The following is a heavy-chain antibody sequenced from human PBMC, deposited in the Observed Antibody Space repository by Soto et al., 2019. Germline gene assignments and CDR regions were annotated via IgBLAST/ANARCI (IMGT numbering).Heavy chain of an antibody. CDR3: AVHTIIAAAGTSYFDY. Sequence: ASVKVSCKASGYTFTSYGISWVRQAPGQGLELMVWISAYNGNTNYAQKLQGRVTMTTDTATSTAYMELRSLRSDDTAVYYCAVHTIIAAAGTSYFDYWGQGTLVTVSS. CDR2: ISAYNGNT. V-gene: IGHV1-18*04. CDR1: GYTFTSYG. J-gene: IGHJ4*02. D-gene: IGHD6-13*01.